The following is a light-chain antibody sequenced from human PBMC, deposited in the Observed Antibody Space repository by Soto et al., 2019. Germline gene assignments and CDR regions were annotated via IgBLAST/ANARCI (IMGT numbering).Light chain of an antibody. CDR2: AAS. V-gene: IGKV1-39*01. CDR3: QQSYSTPPT. CDR1: QSISSY. Sequence: DIPMTQSPSSLSASVGDRVTITCRASQSISSYLNWYQQKPGKAPNLLIYAASSLQSGVPSRFSGSGSGTDFTLTISSLQPEDFATYYCQQSYSTPPTFGQGTKLEIK. J-gene: IGKJ2*01.